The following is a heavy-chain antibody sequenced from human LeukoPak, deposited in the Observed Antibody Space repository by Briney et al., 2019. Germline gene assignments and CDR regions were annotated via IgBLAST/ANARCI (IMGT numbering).Heavy chain of an antibody. CDR1: GFSFSTYW. CDR2: ISSSGSTI. CDR3: ARELRLSHYYFDY. J-gene: IGHJ4*02. D-gene: IGHD5-12*01. Sequence: GGSLRLSCAASGFSFSTYWMTWVRQAPGKGLEWVSYISSSGSTIYYADSVKGRFTISRDNAKNSLYLQMNSLRAEDTAVYYCARELRLSHYYFDYWGQGTLVTVSS. V-gene: IGHV3-48*04.